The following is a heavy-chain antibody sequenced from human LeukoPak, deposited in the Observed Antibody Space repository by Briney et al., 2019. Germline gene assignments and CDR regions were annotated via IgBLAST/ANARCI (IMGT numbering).Heavy chain of an antibody. CDR3: ARVVYGHYWPEGMDV. Sequence: ESGPGLVKPSETLSLTCTVSGDSISSYYWSWIRQPPGKGLEWIGYIYNSETTNYNPSLESRVTISEDTSKNQFSLMLTSVTAADTAVYYCARVVYGHYWPEGMDVWGQGTTVTVSS. CDR1: GDSISSYY. V-gene: IGHV4-59*01. D-gene: IGHD4-17*01. CDR2: IYNSETT. J-gene: IGHJ6*02.